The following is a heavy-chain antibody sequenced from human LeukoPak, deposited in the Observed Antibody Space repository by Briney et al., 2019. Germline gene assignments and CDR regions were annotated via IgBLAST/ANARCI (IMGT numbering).Heavy chain of an antibody. CDR2: ISGRGGST. Sequence: GGSLRLSCAASGFTFSSYAMSWVRQAPGKGLEWVSAISGRGGSTYYADSVRGRFTISRDNSKNTLYLQMNSLRAENTALYYCAKELDGSSSWVRLAYWGQGTLVTVSS. D-gene: IGHD6-13*01. CDR1: GFTFSSYA. CDR3: AKELDGSSSWVRLAY. J-gene: IGHJ4*02. V-gene: IGHV3-23*01.